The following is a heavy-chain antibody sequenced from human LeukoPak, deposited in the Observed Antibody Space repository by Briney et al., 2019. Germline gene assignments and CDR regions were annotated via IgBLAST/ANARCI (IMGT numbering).Heavy chain of an antibody. J-gene: IGHJ4*01. CDR2: IRQDGGER. D-gene: IGHD6-13*01. CDR1: GFTFTDYW. Sequence: GGSLRLSCAVSGFTFTDYWMNWVRQAPGKGLEWVASIRQDGGERYYVDSVKGRFTISRDNTKNSLYLQMSALRAEDTAVYYCARDGTAAGLYFDLWGQGTLVTVSS. CDR3: ARDGTAAGLYFDL. V-gene: IGHV3-7*01.